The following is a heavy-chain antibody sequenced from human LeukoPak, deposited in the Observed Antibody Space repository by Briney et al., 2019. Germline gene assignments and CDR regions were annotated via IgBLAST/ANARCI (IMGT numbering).Heavy chain of an antibody. V-gene: IGHV4-59*01. CDR1: GGSISSYY. CDR2: IYYSGST. Sequence: SETLSLTCTVSGGSISSYYWSWIRQPPGKGLEWIGYIYYSGSTNYNPSLKSRVTKSVDTSKNQFSLKLSSVTAADTAVYYCARSGITGTTLDYWGQGTLVTVSS. D-gene: IGHD1-20*01. J-gene: IGHJ4*02. CDR3: ARSGITGTTLDY.